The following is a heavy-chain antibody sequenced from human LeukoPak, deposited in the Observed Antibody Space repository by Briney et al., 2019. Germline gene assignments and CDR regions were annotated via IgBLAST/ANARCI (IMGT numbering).Heavy chain of an antibody. Sequence: SVKVSCKASGFTFTSSAVQWVRQARGQRLEWIGWIVVGSGNTNYAQKFQERVTITRDMSTSTAYMELSSLRSEDTAVYYCAAPLSMAAAAYWYFDLWGRGTLVTVSS. CDR2: IVVGSGNT. CDR1: GFTFTSSA. V-gene: IGHV1-58*01. J-gene: IGHJ2*01. D-gene: IGHD6-13*01. CDR3: AAPLSMAAAAYWYFDL.